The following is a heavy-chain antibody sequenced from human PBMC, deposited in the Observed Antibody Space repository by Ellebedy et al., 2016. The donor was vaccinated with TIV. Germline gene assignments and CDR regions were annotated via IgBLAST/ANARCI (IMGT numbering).Heavy chain of an antibody. V-gene: IGHV4-59*01. D-gene: IGHD2-15*01. CDR2: IYHIGST. CDR3: AGTLLPTYYYYGMDV. Sequence: MPSETLSLTCTVSGGSISNYYWSWIRQPPGKGLDWIGYIYHIGSTNYNPSLKSRVTISVATSKNQFSLKLSSMTAADTAVYYCAGTLLPTYYYYGMDVWGQGTTVTVSS. J-gene: IGHJ6*02. CDR1: GGSISNYY.